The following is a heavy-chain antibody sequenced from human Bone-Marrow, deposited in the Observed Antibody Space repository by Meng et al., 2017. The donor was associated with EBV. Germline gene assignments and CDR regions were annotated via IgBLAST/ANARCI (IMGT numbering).Heavy chain of an antibody. CDR2: FDPEDGET. Sequence: QVPLVQSGAEVKKPGASVKVSCKVSGYTLTELSMHWVRQAPGKGLEWMGGFDPEDGETIYAQKFQGRVTMTEDTSTDTAYMELSSLRSEDTAVYYCATGTYYDILTGYYLDYWGQGTLVTVSS. CDR1: GYTLTELS. J-gene: IGHJ4*02. V-gene: IGHV1-24*01. CDR3: ATGTYYDILTGYYLDY. D-gene: IGHD3-9*01.